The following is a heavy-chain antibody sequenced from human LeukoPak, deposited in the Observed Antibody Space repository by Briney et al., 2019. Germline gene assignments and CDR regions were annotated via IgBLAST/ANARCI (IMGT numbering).Heavy chain of an antibody. V-gene: IGHV3-48*03. CDR3: AGIIAVAGFNY. CDR2: ISSSGSTI. J-gene: IGHJ4*02. CDR1: GFTFSNYE. D-gene: IGHD6-19*01. Sequence: GGSLRLSCAASGFTFSNYEMNWVRQAPGKGLEWLSYISSSGSTIDCADSVKGRFTISRDNAKNSLYLQMNSLRAEDTAVYYCAGIIAVAGFNYWGQGVLVTVSS.